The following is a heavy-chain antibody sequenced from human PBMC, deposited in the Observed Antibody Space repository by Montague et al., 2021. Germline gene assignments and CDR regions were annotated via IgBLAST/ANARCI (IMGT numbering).Heavy chain of an antibody. D-gene: IGHD1-14*01. J-gene: IGHJ6*02. CDR2: IYYSRRT. V-gene: IGHV4-59*01. CDR3: AVTNPYYYYGMDV. CDR1: GAFISDYY. Sequence: SETLSLTCSVSGAFISDYYWSWIRQPPGKGLEWIGYIYYSRRTNYNPSLKSRVTISVDTSKNQFSLKLGSVTAADTAFYYCAVTNPYYYYGMDVWGQGTTVTVSS.